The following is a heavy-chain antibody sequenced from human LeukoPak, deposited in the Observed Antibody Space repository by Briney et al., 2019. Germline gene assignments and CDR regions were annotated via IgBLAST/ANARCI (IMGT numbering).Heavy chain of an antibody. CDR3: ARSDTYYDSLTIIY. Sequence: GGSLRLSCAASGFTVSSNYMSWVRQAPGKGLEWVSVIYSGGSTYYADSVKGRFTISRDNSKNTLYLQMNSLRAEDTAVYYCARSDTYYDSLTIIYWGRGTLVTVSS. CDR2: IYSGGST. J-gene: IGHJ4*02. D-gene: IGHD3-22*01. V-gene: IGHV3-53*01. CDR1: GFTVSSNY.